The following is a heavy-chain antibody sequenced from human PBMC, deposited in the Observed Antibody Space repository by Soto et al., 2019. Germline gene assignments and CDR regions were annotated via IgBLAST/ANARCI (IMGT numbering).Heavy chain of an antibody. CDR2: ISYDGSNK. D-gene: IGHD2-21*01. Sequence: QVQLVESGGGVVQPGRSLRLSCAASGFTFSSYAMHWVRQAPGKRLEWVAVISYDGSNKYYADSVKGRFTISRDNSKNTLYLQMNSLRAEDTAVYYCARVMGFVSRDYWGQGTLVNVSP. CDR3: ARVMGFVSRDY. J-gene: IGHJ4*02. CDR1: GFTFSSYA. V-gene: IGHV3-30-3*01.